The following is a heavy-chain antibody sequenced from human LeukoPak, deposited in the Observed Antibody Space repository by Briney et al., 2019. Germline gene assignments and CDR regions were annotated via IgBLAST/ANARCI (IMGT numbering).Heavy chain of an antibody. J-gene: IGHJ6*04. CDR3: AELGITMIGGV. D-gene: IGHD3-10*02. CDR2: ISSIPSYI. Sequence: GGSLRLSCAASGFTFSSYSMNWVRQAPGKGLEWVSSISSIPSYIYYADSVKGRFTISRDNAKNSLYLQMNSLRVEDTAVYYCAELGITMIGGVWGKGTTVTISS. CDR1: GFTFSSYS. V-gene: IGHV3-21*01.